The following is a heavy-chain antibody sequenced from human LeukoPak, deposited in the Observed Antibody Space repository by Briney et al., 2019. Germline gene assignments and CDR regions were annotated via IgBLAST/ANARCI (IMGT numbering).Heavy chain of an antibody. D-gene: IGHD6-19*01. Sequence: PGGSLRLSCAASGFTFSSYEMNWVRQAPRKGLEWVSYISSSGSTIYYADSVKGRFTISRDNAKNSLYLQMNSLRAEDTAVYYCAREAVAGFGYWGQGTLVTVSS. V-gene: IGHV3-48*03. CDR3: AREAVAGFGY. CDR2: ISSSGSTI. CDR1: GFTFSSYE. J-gene: IGHJ4*02.